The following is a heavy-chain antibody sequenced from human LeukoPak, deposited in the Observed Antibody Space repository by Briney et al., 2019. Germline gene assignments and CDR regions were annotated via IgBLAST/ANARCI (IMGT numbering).Heavy chain of an antibody. CDR1: GITFNNAW. J-gene: IGHJ5*02. CDR3: TTDGKSSASGTYWFDP. D-gene: IGHD2-2*01. CDR2: IKSNNDGGAA. Sequence: GGSLRLSCRVSGITFNNAWMTWVRLAPEKGLEWVGRIKSNNDGGAAEYASPVKGRFTISRDDSQNIIYLQMNSLQSEDTGVYYCTTDGKSSASGTYWFDPWGQGTLVTVSS. V-gene: IGHV3-15*01.